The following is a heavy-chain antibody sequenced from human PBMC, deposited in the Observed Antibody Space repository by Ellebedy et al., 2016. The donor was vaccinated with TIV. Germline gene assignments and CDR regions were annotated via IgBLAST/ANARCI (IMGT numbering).Heavy chain of an antibody. CDR2: IKNDGSEQ. Sequence: GESLKISXVASGFTFSKYWMTWLRQAPGKGLEWVGNIKNDGSEQFYADSVKGRFTIPRDNAKNSLYLQMNSLIADDTAMYYCARGAYFTVTDNSLIDYWGQGTLVTVSS. V-gene: IGHV3-7*01. J-gene: IGHJ4*02. CDR1: GFTFSKYW. D-gene: IGHD2-21*01. CDR3: ARGAYFTVTDNSLIDY.